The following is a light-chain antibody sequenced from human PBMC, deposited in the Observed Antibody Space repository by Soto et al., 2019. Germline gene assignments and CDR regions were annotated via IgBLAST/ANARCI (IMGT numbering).Light chain of an antibody. V-gene: IGKV1-12*01. CDR3: QQTTTSPLT. J-gene: IGKJ4*01. CDR1: QGITSW. Sequence: DIQMTQSPSSVSASVGDRVTITCRASQGITSWLAWYQQKPGNAPKLLIYRASNLQSGVPSRFSGSKSGTDFTLTSSPLQPAHFPNYYCQQTTTSPLTFGGGTKVEIK. CDR2: RAS.